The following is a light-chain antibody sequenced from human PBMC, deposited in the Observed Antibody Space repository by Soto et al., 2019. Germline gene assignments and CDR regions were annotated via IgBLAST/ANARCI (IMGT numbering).Light chain of an antibody. J-gene: IGLJ3*02. V-gene: IGLV1-40*01. Sequence: QALVTQPPSVSGAPGQRVTISCTGSSSNIGAGYDVHWYQQLPGTAPKLLIYGNSNRPSGVPDRFSGSKSGTSASLAITGLRAEDEADYYCQSYDSSLSGWVFGGGTKVTVL. CDR1: SSNIGAGYD. CDR2: GNS. CDR3: QSYDSSLSGWV.